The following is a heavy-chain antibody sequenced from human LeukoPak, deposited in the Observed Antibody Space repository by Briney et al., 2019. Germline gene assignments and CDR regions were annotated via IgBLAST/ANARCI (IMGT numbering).Heavy chain of an antibody. V-gene: IGHV3-21*01. Sequence: GGSLRLSCAASGFTFSSYSMNWVCQAPGKGLEWVSSISSSSNYIYYADSVKGRFTISRDNAKNSLYLQMNSLRAEDTAVYYCARGTTYFDYWGQGTLVTVSS. CDR3: ARGTTYFDY. D-gene: IGHD1-1*01. J-gene: IGHJ4*02. CDR2: ISSSSNYI. CDR1: GFTFSSYS.